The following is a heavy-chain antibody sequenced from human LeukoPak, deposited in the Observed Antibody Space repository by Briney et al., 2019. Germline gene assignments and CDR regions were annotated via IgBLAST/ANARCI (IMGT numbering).Heavy chain of an antibody. CDR3: ARDLHLGWFDS. Sequence: PSETLSLTCTVSGDSTNSYYWNWIRQPPGKRLEWIGYIHYGENTNYNPSLKSRVTISLDTSRKFFSLNLSSVTAADTAVYYCARDLHLGWFDSWGQGTLVHVSS. D-gene: IGHD7-27*01. CDR2: IHYGENT. J-gene: IGHJ5*01. V-gene: IGHV4-59*01. CDR1: GDSTNSYY.